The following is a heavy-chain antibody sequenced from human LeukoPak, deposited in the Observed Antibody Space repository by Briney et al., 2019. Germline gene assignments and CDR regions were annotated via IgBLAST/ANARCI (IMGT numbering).Heavy chain of an antibody. D-gene: IGHD3-22*01. J-gene: IGHJ4*02. CDR1: GYSFTSYG. CDR3: AREEIYETSYYYYY. CDR2: ISAYNGNT. Sequence: ASVKVSCKASGYSFTSYGISWVRQAPGQGLEWMGWISAYNGNTNYAQKLQGRVTMTTDTSTSTAYMEPRSLRSDDTAVYYCAREEIYETSYYYYYWGQGTLVTVSS. V-gene: IGHV1-18*01.